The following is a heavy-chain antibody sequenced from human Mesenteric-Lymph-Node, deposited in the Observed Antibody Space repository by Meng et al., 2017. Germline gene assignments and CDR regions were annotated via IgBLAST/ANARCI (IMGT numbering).Heavy chain of an antibody. CDR2: INHSGST. J-gene: IGHJ4*02. CDR1: GGSFRGYY. Sequence: QVQLQQWGAGLLKPPETLSLTCAVYGGSFRGYYWSWIRQPPGKGLEWIGEINHSGSTNYNPSLKSRVTISVDTSKNQFSLKLSSVTAADTAVYYCARTIGGADIVVVPAAYYFDYWGQGTLVTVSS. D-gene: IGHD2-2*01. V-gene: IGHV4-34*01. CDR3: ARTIGGADIVVVPAAYYFDY.